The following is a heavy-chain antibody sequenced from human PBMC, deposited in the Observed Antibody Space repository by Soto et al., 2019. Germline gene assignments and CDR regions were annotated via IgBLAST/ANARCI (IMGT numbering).Heavy chain of an antibody. CDR3: ARERIVVVPAANEGSWFDP. V-gene: IGHV4-30-4*01. J-gene: IGHJ5*02. CDR2: IYYSGST. CDR1: GGSISSGYYY. Sequence: SETLSLTCTVSGGSISSGYYYWSWIRQPPGKGLEWIGYIYYSGSTYYNPSLKSRVTISVDTSKNQFSLKLSSVTAADTAVYYCARERIVVVPAANEGSWFDPWGQGTLVTVSS. D-gene: IGHD2-2*01.